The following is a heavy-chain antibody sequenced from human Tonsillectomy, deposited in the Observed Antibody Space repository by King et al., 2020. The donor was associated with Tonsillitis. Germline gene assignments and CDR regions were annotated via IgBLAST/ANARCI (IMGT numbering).Heavy chain of an antibody. CDR2: ISVSGGST. V-gene: IGHV3-23*04. Sequence: QLVQSGGGLVQPGGSLRLSCAASGFSFSSYAMNWVRQAPGKGLEWVATISVSGGSTYYADSVKGRFTNSRENPKNTLCLQIDSLRAEDTAVYYCAKGGSGWYGGLDYWGQGSLVTVSS. CDR3: AKGGSGWYGGLDY. D-gene: IGHD6-19*01. J-gene: IGHJ4*02. CDR1: GFSFSSYA.